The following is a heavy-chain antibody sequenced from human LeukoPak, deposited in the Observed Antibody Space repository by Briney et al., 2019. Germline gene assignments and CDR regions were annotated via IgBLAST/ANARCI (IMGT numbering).Heavy chain of an antibody. J-gene: IGHJ5*02. Sequence: PSETLSLTCTVSGGSISSSSYYWGWIRQPPGKGLEWIGSIYYSGSTYYNPSLKSRVTISVDTSKNQFSLKLSSVTAADTAVYYCARLYPPIFGVVPPKGWFDPWGQGTLVTVSS. V-gene: IGHV4-39*01. CDR3: ARLYPPIFGVVPPKGWFDP. D-gene: IGHD3-3*01. CDR2: IYYSGST. CDR1: GGSISSSSYY.